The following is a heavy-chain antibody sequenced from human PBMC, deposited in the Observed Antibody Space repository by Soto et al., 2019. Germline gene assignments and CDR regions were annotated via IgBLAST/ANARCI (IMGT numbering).Heavy chain of an antibody. J-gene: IGHJ4*02. CDR2: ISSDGRET. CDR1: VFTFIDFW. CDR3: ARAYDLVCDS. D-gene: IGHD3-3*01. V-gene: IGHV3-7*03. Sequence: GWSLRLSCAASVFTFIDFWMNWVRQAPEKGLEWVAYISSDGRETNHVASVKGRFTISRDDAKNSLYLQMNSLTSDDTAVYFCARAYDLVCDSWGQGTLVTVSS.